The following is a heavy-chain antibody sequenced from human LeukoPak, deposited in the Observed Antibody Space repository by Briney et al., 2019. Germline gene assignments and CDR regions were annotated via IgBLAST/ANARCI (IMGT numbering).Heavy chain of an antibody. J-gene: IGHJ6*03. CDR2: IYTSGGT. V-gene: IGHV4-4*09. Sequence: SETLSLTCTVSGGSISSYYWSWIRQPPGKGLEWIGYIYTSGGTKYNPSVKSRVTISIDTSKNQFSLKLSTVTAAATAVYYCATHGRWSGSQHNYYYYMDVRGNGTTVTVYS. CDR1: GGSISSYY. CDR3: ATHGRWSGSQHNYYYYMDV. D-gene: IGHD1-26*01.